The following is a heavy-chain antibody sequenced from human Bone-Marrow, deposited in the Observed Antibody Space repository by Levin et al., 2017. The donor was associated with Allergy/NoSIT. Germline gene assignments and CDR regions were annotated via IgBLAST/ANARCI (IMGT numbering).Heavy chain of an antibody. Sequence: SETLSLTCTVSGGSISSYYWSWIRQPPGKGLEWIGYIYYSGSTNYNPSLKSRVTISVDTSKNQFSLKLSSVTAADTAVYYCARLSAVAAPFDYWGQGTLVTVSS. CDR1: GGSISSYY. V-gene: IGHV4-59*01. J-gene: IGHJ4*02. D-gene: IGHD6-19*01. CDR3: ARLSAVAAPFDY. CDR2: IYYSGST.